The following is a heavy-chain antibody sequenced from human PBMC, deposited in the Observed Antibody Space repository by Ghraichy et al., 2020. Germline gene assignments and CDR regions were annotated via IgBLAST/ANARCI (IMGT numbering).Heavy chain of an antibody. Sequence: SETLSLTCTVSGGSISSSSYYWGWIRQPPGKGLEWIGSIYYSGSTYYNPSLKSRVTISVDTSKNQFSLKLSSVTAADTAVYYCASLSGVATLDYWGQGTLVTVSS. D-gene: IGHD1-26*01. V-gene: IGHV4-39*01. CDR2: IYYSGST. J-gene: IGHJ4*02. CDR3: ASLSGVATLDY. CDR1: GGSISSSSYY.